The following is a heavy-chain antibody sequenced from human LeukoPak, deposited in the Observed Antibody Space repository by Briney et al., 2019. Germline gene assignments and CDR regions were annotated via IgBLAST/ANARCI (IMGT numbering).Heavy chain of an antibody. CDR2: IYHSGST. V-gene: IGHV4-4*02. J-gene: IGHJ4*02. Sequence: PSETLSLTCAVSGGAISSTNWWSWVRQPPGKGLEWIGEIYHSGSTTYNPTLESRVTISVDKSNNQFSLNLSSVNAADTAVYYCVRDARIAAAGIFDYWGQGTLVTVSS. CDR3: VRDARIAAAGIFDY. CDR1: GGAISSTNW. D-gene: IGHD6-13*01.